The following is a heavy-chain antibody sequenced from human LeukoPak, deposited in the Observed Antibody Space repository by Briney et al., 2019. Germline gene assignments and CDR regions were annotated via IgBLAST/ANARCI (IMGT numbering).Heavy chain of an antibody. V-gene: IGHV3-48*03. CDR3: ARETIAVADPGCFGY. J-gene: IGHJ4*02. CDR2: ISSSGSTI. Sequence: GGSLRLSCAASGFTFSSYEMNWVRQAPGKGLEWVSYISSSGSTIYYADSVKGRLTISRDNAKNSLYLQMNSLRAEDTAVYYCARETIAVADPGCFGYWGQGTLVTVSS. CDR1: GFTFSSYE. D-gene: IGHD6-19*01.